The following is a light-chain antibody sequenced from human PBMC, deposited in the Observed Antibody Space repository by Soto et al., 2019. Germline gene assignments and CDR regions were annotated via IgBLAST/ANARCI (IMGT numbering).Light chain of an antibody. J-gene: IGKJ4*01. CDR2: DAS. V-gene: IGKV1-33*01. CDR1: QDITNS. CDR3: QQANSFPLT. Sequence: DIQMTQSPSSLSASVGDRVTITCQASQDITNSLNWYQQKPGKAPNLLIFDASNLDAGVPSRFSGSGSGTYFTFTIHSLQPEDVATYYCQQANSFPLTFGGGTKVEI.